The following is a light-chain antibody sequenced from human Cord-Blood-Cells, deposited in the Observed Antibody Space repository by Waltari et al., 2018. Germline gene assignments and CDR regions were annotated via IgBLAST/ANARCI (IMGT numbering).Light chain of an antibody. CDR2: RNN. Sequence: HSVLTPPPSASGTPGQRVTSSCSRSSDHLGSNYVYWYQQHPGTAPKLPIYRNNQRPSGVPDRFSGSKSGTSASLAISGLRAEDEADYYCAAWDDSRSGVVFGGGTKLTVL. V-gene: IGLV1-47*01. CDR1: SDHLGSNY. J-gene: IGLJ2*01. CDR3: AAWDDSRSGVV.